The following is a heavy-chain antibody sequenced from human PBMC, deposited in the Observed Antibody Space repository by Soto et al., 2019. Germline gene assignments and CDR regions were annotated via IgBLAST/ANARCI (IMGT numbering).Heavy chain of an antibody. D-gene: IGHD3-22*01. CDR3: ARGPSTYYYDSSGYYFDY. Sequence: SEPLFLTCAVSGGAFSGYYWSWVRDPPGKGLERSGEINHSGSTNYNPSLKSRVTISVDTSKNQFSLKLSSVTAADTAVYYCARGPSTYYYDSSGYYFDYWGQGTLVTRLL. V-gene: IGHV4-34*01. CDR1: GGAFSGYY. J-gene: IGHJ4*02. CDR2: INHSGST.